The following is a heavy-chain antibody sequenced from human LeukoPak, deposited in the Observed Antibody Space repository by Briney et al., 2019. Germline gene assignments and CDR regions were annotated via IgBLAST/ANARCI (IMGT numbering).Heavy chain of an antibody. V-gene: IGHV3-21*01. Sequence: KPGGSLRLSCAASGLTFSSYSMNWVRQAPGKGLEWVSSISSGSSYIYYADSVKGRFTISRDNAKNSLYLQMNSLRAEDTAVYYCARETVAVAGSGYYYYMDVWGKGTTVTVSS. CDR1: GLTFSSYS. J-gene: IGHJ6*03. CDR2: ISSGSSYI. D-gene: IGHD6-19*01. CDR3: ARETVAVAGSGYYYYMDV.